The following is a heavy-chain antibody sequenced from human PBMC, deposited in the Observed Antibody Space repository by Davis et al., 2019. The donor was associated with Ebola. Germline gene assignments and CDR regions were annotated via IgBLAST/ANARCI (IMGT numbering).Heavy chain of an antibody. J-gene: IGHJ4*02. V-gene: IGHV3-23*01. CDR1: GFTFSSYA. CDR2: ISGSGGST. Sequence: GGSLRLSCAASGFTFSSYAMSWVRQAPGKGLEWVSAISGSGGSTYYADSVKGRFTISRDNSKNTLYLQMNSLKTEDTAVYYCTAQYYYDSTGYYYRLFHFDYWGQGTLVTVSS. D-gene: IGHD3-22*01. CDR3: TAQYYYDSTGYYYRLFHFDY.